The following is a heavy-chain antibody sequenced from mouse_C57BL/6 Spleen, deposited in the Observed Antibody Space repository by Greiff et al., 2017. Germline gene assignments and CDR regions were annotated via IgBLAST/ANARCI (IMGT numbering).Heavy chain of an antibody. CDR3: ARPIEDWFAY. J-gene: IGHJ3*01. CDR1: GYTFTDYY. Sequence: EVQLQQSGPELVKPGASVKISCKASGYTFTDYYMNWVKQSHGKSLEWIGDINPNNGGTSYNQKFKGKATLTVDKSSSTAYMELRSLTSEDSAVYYCARPIEDWFAYWGQGTLVTVSA. CDR2: INPNNGGT. V-gene: IGHV1-26*01.